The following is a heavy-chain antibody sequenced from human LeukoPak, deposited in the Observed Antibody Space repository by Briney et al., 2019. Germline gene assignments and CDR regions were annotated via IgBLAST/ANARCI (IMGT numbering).Heavy chain of an antibody. CDR3: ARPGGYCSSTSCYPHY. CDR1: GYTFTSYA. V-gene: IGHV7-4-1*02. CDR2: INTDTGTP. Sequence: ASVKVSCKASGYTFTSYAMNWVRQAPGQGLEWMGWINTDTGTPTYAQGFTGRFVFSLDTSVSTTYLQISSLKAEDTAVYYCARPGGYCSSTSCYPHYWGQGTLVTVSS. J-gene: IGHJ4*02. D-gene: IGHD2-2*01.